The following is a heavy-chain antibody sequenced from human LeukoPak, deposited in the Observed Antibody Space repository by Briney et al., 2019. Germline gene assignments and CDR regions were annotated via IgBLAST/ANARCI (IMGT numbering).Heavy chain of an antibody. V-gene: IGHV4-59*08. D-gene: IGHD3-10*01. Sequence: PSETLSLTCTVSGGSLSSDYWSWIRQPPGKGLEWIGYFYYSGSTNYNPSLTSRVTIFVDTSKNQFSLRLSSVSAADTAVYYCARARGSPSAVDYWGQGTLVTVSS. CDR3: ARARGSPSAVDY. CDR1: GGSLSSDY. CDR2: FYYSGST. J-gene: IGHJ4*02.